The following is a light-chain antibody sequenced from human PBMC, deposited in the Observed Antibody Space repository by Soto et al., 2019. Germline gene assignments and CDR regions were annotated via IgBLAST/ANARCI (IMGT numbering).Light chain of an antibody. J-gene: IGKJ1*01. Sequence: IQLTQSPSSLSASVGDRVTVTCLASQGIGTYLVWYQQKSGKAPTVLIYASSTLQTGVPSRFSGSGSGTDFSLTISSLHPEDVATYCCQQVDSYPHTFGQGTKV. CDR2: ASS. V-gene: IGKV1-9*01. CDR1: QGIGTY. CDR3: QQVDSYPHT.